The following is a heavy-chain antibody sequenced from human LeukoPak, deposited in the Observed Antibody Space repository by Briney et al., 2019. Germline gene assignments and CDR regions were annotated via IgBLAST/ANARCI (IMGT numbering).Heavy chain of an antibody. Sequence: PSETLSLTCTVSGGSISSNFWNWIRQPAGKGLEWIGRIHTSGSTNYNPSLKSRVTMSVDTSKNQFSLKLSSVTAADTALYYCARDARGYCSGGPCSSWFDPWGQGTLVTVSS. CDR3: ARDARGYCSGGPCSSWFDP. D-gene: IGHD2-15*01. V-gene: IGHV4-4*07. J-gene: IGHJ5*02. CDR1: GGSISSNF. CDR2: IHTSGST.